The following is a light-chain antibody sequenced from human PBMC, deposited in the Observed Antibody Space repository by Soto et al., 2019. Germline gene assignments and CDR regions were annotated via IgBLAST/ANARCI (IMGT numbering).Light chain of an antibody. CDR1: QSVSSR. Sequence: IVMPQCPATQHVSHEERVTLSCRASQSVSSRLAWYQQKPGQSPRLLIYGASTRATGIPARFSGSGSGTEFTLSISSLQSEDFGVYYCLQYNNLWAFGQGTKVDIK. J-gene: IGKJ1*01. CDR2: GAS. V-gene: IGKV3-15*01. CDR3: LQYNNLWA.